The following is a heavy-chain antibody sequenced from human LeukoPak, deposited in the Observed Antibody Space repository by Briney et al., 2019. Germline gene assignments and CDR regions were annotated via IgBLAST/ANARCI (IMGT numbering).Heavy chain of an antibody. D-gene: IGHD1-14*01. V-gene: IGHV3-48*01. CDR2: ISGSTTDI. Sequence: GGSLRLSCAASGFTFTAYTINWVRQAPGKGLEWVSYISGSTTDIYYSDSVKGRFTISRDNAKNSLYLQMNSLRAEDTAVYFCSRNPTAYNWFDPWGQGTLVTVSS. J-gene: IGHJ5*02. CDR3: SRNPTAYNWFDP. CDR1: GFTFTAYT.